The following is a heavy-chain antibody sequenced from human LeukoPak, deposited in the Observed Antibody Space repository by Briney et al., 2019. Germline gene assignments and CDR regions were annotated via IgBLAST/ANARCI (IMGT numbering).Heavy chain of an antibody. CDR2: IKSKGDGETT. J-gene: IGHJ4*02. V-gene: IGHV3-15*01. D-gene: IGHD3-10*01. Sequence: GGSLRLSCAASGFTFTNAWMTWVRQAPGKGLEWVGRIKSKGDGETTDYAAPVRGRFTMSRDDSKATLYPQMNSLKAEDTAVYYCATDLGLTMIRGVIVHWGQGALVTVSS. CDR3: ATDLGLTMIRGVIVH. CDR1: GFTFTNAW.